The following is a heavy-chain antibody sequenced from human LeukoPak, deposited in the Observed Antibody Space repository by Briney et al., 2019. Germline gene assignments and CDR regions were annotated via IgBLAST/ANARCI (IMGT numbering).Heavy chain of an antibody. CDR2: ISGDGTTP. V-gene: IGHV3-43*02. CDR3: VKVLRRGYTYNYYFDL. CDR1: GFTFSDYE. D-gene: IGHD5-18*01. Sequence: GGSLRLSCAASGFTFSDYEMNWVRQAPGKGLEWVSLISGDGTTPYYADSVKGRFTISRDNSKNSLYLQMNSLRTEDTAFYYCVKVLRRGYTYNYYFDLWGQGALVTVSS. J-gene: IGHJ4*02.